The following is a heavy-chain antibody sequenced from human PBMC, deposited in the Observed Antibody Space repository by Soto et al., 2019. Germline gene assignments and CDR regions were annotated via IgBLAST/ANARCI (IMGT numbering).Heavy chain of an antibody. D-gene: IGHD5-18*01. J-gene: IGHJ6*02. CDR2: INHSGTT. Sequence: QVQLQQWGAGLLKPSETLSLTCAVYGGSFSGYYWSWIRQPPGKGLEWMGEINHSGTTNYNPSLKSRVTISVDTSKNQFSLKLSSVTAADTAVYYCARLGYSYSYYKSYYYGMDVWGQGTTVTVSS. CDR1: GGSFSGYY. V-gene: IGHV4-34*01. CDR3: ARLGYSYSYYKSYYYGMDV.